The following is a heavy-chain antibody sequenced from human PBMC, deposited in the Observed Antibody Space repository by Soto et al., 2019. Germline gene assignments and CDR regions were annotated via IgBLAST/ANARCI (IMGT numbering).Heavy chain of an antibody. Sequence: PGESLKISCSGSGYNFASYWIGWVRQMPGKGLEWMGIIYPSDSDTRYSPSFEGQVTISADRSISTAYLQWNSLKASDTAMYFCARGDSSDYSTATPADYWGQGTLVTVSS. V-gene: IGHV5-51*01. CDR1: GYNFASYW. CDR2: IYPSDSDT. D-gene: IGHD3-22*01. CDR3: ARGDSSDYSTATPADY. J-gene: IGHJ4*02.